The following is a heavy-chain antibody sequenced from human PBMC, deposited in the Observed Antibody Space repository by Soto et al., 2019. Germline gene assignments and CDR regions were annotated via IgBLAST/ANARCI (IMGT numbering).Heavy chain of an antibody. CDR1: GFTFSGSA. V-gene: IGHV3-73*01. Sequence: EVQLVESGGGLVQPGGSLKLSCAASGFTFSGSAMHWVRQAPGKGLEWVGQIRSKTTNYATAYAVSVRGRFTISRDDSQNTAYLQTNSLKTEDTAVYYCAKLSGWAEQDDYWGQGTLVTVSA. CDR3: AKLSGWAEQDDY. CDR2: IRSKTTNYAT. J-gene: IGHJ4*02. D-gene: IGHD6-19*01.